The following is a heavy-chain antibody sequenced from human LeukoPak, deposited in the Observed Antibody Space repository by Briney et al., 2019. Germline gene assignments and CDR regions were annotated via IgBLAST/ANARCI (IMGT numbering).Heavy chain of an antibody. D-gene: IGHD1-26*01. V-gene: IGHV3-64*01. CDR3: ARARRPVGFDYFDY. J-gene: IGHJ4*02. CDR2: ISSNGGST. Sequence: GVSLRLSCAASGFTFSSYAMHWVRQAPGKGLEYVSAISSNGGSTYYANSVKGRFTISRDNSKNTLYLQMGSLRAEDMAVYYCARARRPVGFDYFDYWGQGTLVTVSS. CDR1: GFTFSSYA.